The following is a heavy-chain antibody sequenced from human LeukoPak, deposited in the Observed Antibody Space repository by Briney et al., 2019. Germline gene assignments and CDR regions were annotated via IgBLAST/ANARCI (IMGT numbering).Heavy chain of an antibody. D-gene: IGHD1-26*01. CDR3: ARGLVVGGTGVWAFDI. Sequence: GGSLRLSCAASGFTVSNNYMSWVRQAPGKGLEWVSVIYKVGNTFYADFVKGRFTISRDNSKNVLYLQMNGLRAEDTALYYCARGLVVGGTGVWAFDIWGQGTMVTVSP. V-gene: IGHV3-66*01. CDR1: GFTVSNNY. CDR2: IYKVGNT. J-gene: IGHJ3*02.